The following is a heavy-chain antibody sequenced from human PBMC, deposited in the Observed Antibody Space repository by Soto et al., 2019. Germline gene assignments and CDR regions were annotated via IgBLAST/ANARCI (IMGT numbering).Heavy chain of an antibody. CDR3: ASDPYYYASGY. J-gene: IGHJ4*02. CDR2: ISGSGNTI. D-gene: IGHD3-10*01. CDR1: GFTFGDYY. Sequence: NPGGSLRLSCAASGFTFGDYYMTWIRQPPGKGLEWLSYISGSGNTIYYADSVKGRFTVSRDNARNSLYLQMNSLRAEDTAFYYCASDPYYYASGYWGQGTLVTVYS. V-gene: IGHV3-11*01.